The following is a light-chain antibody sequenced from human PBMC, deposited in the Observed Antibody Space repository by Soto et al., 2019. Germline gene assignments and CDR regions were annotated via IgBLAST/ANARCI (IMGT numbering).Light chain of an antibody. Sequence: DIVMTQSPLSLPVTPGEPASISCRSSQSLLHSNGYNYLDWYLQKPGQSPQLLIYLGSNRASGVPDRFSGSGSGTDFTLKISRVEAEDVEVYYCKQALQTPRFTFGPGTKVDIK. CDR3: KQALQTPRFT. V-gene: IGKV2-28*01. CDR2: LGS. J-gene: IGKJ3*01. CDR1: QSLLHSNGYNY.